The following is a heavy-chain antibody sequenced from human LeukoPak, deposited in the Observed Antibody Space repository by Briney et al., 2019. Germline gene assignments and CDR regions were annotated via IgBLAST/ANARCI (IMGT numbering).Heavy chain of an antibody. CDR2: ISYDGHNE. CDR3: AKGVGYGGMDV. Sequence: QPGGSLRLSCAASGFTFSGYGMHWVRQAPGKGLEWVAVISYDGHNEYYADSVKGRFTISRDSSKNTVYVQMNSLRAEDTAVYYCAKGVGYGGMDVWGQGTTVTVSS. J-gene: IGHJ6*02. D-gene: IGHD2-8*01. V-gene: IGHV3-30*18. CDR1: GFTFSGYG.